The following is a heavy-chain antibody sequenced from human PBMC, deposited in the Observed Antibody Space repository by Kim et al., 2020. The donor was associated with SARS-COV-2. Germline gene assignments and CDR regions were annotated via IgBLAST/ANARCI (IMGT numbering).Heavy chain of an antibody. Sequence: SETLSLTCTVSGGSISSYYWSWIRQPPGKGLEWIGYIYYSGSTNYNPSLKSRVTISVDTSKNQFSLKLSSVTAADTAVYYCARAPRITMVRGVITWIDAFDIWSQGTMVTVSS. D-gene: IGHD3-10*01. J-gene: IGHJ3*02. CDR2: IYYSGST. CDR1: GGSISSYY. V-gene: IGHV4-59*01. CDR3: ARAPRITMVRGVITWIDAFDI.